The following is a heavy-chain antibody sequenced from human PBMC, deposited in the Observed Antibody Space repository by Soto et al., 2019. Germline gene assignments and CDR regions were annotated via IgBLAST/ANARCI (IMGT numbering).Heavy chain of an antibody. J-gene: IGHJ4*02. V-gene: IGHV3-11*01. CDR2: INSGGNTI. CDR1: GFTFSDDN. CDR3: ARGAQLWF. Sequence: PWGSLRLSCVSSGFTFSDDNMSWIRQAPGKGLEWVSYINSGGNTISYADSVKGRFTISRDNAKKLLYLQMNSLRVEDTAVYYCARGAQLWFWGQGTLVTVSS. D-gene: IGHD5-18*01.